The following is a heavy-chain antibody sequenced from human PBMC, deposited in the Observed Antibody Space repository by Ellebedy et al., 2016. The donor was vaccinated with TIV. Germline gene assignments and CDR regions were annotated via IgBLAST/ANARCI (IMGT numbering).Heavy chain of an antibody. CDR2: IYYSGST. V-gene: IGHV4-59*01. CDR3: ARSSGWDRFDY. Sequence: MPSETLSLTCSVSGGSISRYYWSWIRQPPGKGLEWIGYIYYSGSTNYNPSLKSRVTIAVDPSKKQISLKLSSVTAADTAVYYCARSSGWDRFDYWGQGTLVTVSS. J-gene: IGHJ4*02. CDR1: GGSISRYY. D-gene: IGHD6-19*01.